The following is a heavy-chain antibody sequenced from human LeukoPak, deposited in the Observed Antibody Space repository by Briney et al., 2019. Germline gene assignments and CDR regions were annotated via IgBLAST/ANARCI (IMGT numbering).Heavy chain of an antibody. CDR1: GYTLTGYY. CDR2: INPTSRAT. J-gene: IGHJ6*02. V-gene: IGHV1-2*02. Sequence: ASVKVSCKAYGYTLTGYYMHWERQAPGQGPEWLGWINPTSRATNYAQKFKGRVTVTRVTSIGRANMELSRLRSDDTAVYYCARDLLQLWSQRPDYGMDVWGQGTTVTVSS. D-gene: IGHD5-18*01. CDR3: ARDLLQLWSQRPDYGMDV.